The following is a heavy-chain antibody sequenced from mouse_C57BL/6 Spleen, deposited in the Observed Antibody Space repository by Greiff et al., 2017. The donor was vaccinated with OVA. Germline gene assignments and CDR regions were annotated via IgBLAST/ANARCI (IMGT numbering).Heavy chain of an antibody. V-gene: IGHV1-15*01. Sequence: VQLQQSGAELVRPGASVTLSCKASGYTFTDYEMHWVKQTPVHGLEWIGAIDPETGGTAYNQKFKGKAILTADKSSSTAYMELRSLTSEDSAVYYCTRERYGNYYYFDDWGKGTTLTVSS. CDR3: TRERYGNYYYFDD. D-gene: IGHD2-10*02. J-gene: IGHJ2*01. CDR2: IDPETGGT. CDR1: GYTFTDYE.